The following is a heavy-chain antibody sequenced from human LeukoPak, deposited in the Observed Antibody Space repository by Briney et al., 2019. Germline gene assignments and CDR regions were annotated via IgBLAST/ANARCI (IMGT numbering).Heavy chain of an antibody. D-gene: IGHD2-2*01. CDR2: ISGSGGST. CDR3: AKGEYCSSTSCSDCDY. J-gene: IGHJ4*02. Sequence: GGSLRLSCAASGFTFSSYARSWVRQAPGKGLEWVSAISGSGGSTYYADSVKGRFTISRDNSKNTLYLQMNSLRAEDTAVYYCAKGEYCSSTSCSDCDYWGQGTLVTVSS. V-gene: IGHV3-23*01. CDR1: GFTFSSYA.